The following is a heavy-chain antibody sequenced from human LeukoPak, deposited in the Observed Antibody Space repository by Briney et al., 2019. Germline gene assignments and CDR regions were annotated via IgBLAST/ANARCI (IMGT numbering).Heavy chain of an antibody. CDR3: ARDCQLPGDCWFDP. CDR2: IYYSGST. J-gene: IGHJ5*02. D-gene: IGHD2-2*01. V-gene: IGHV4-59*01. Sequence: SETLSLTCTVSGGSISSYYWSWIRQPPGKGLEWIGYIYYSGSTNYNPSLKSRVTISVDTSKNQFSLRLSSVTAADTAVYYCARDCQLPGDCWFDPWGQGTLVTVSS. CDR1: GGSISSYY.